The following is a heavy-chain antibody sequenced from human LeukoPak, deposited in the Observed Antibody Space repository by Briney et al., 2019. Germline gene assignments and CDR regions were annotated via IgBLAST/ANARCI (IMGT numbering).Heavy chain of an antibody. J-gene: IGHJ4*02. CDR2: INPRTGAT. D-gene: IGHD3-16*02. V-gene: IGHV1-2*02. CDR1: GYTFSDHY. Sequence: ASVKVSCKTSGYTFSDHYIYWVRQTPKQGLEWMGFINPRTGATYYAENFQGRVTLTRDTSISTAYLELRSDDTAVYYCARVATKFQMLYPDFWGQRSPVTVSS. CDR3: ARVATKFQMLYPDF.